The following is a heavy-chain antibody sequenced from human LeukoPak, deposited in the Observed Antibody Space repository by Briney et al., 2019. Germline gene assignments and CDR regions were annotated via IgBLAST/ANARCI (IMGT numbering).Heavy chain of an antibody. CDR3: ARENYYDSSGYYGIYYYYGMDV. D-gene: IGHD3-22*01. V-gene: IGHV4-59*01. Sequence: SETLSLTCTVSGDSISSYYWSWLRQPPGKGLEWIGYMYYSGSTNYNPSLKSRVTISVDTSKNQFSLKLSSVTAADTAVYYCARENYYDSSGYYGIYYYYGMDVWGQGTTVTVSS. CDR1: GDSISSYY. J-gene: IGHJ6*02. CDR2: MYYSGST.